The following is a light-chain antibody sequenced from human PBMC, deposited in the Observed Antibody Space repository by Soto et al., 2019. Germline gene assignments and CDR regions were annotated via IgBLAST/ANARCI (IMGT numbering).Light chain of an antibody. CDR1: QSVRNDH. Sequence: IVLTQSPVTLSLSPGERATLSCRASQSVRNDHVAWYQQKTGQAPRLLISRAVTRAIGIPDRFSGSGSGTDFTLTITRLEPEDFAVFYCHQYGSSPQTFGQGTKV. CDR2: RAV. V-gene: IGKV3-20*01. CDR3: HQYGSSPQT. J-gene: IGKJ1*01.